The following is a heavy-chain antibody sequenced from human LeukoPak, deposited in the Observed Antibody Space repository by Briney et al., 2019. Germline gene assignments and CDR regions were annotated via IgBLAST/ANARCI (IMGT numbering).Heavy chain of an antibody. CDR3: ARLSHIYCSGGSCAYYYGMDV. CDR2: IDPSDSYT. Sequence: GESLQISCKGSGSRFTSYWISWVRQLPGKGLEWMGRIDPSDSYTNYSPSFQGHVTISADKSISTAYLQWSSLKASDTAMYYCARLSHIYCSGGSCAYYYGMDVWGKGTTVTVSS. V-gene: IGHV5-10-1*01. J-gene: IGHJ6*04. CDR1: GSRFTSYW. D-gene: IGHD2-15*01.